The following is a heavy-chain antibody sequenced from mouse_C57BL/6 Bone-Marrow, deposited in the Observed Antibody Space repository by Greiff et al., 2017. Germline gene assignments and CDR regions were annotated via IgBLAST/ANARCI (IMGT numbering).Heavy chain of an antibody. D-gene: IGHD4-1*01. CDR1: GYTFTSYW. CDR3: ARWNWDGTY. V-gene: IGHV1-52*01. CDR2: IDPSDSET. J-gene: IGHJ2*01. Sequence: QVQLQQSGAELARPGASVKLSCKASGYTFTSYWMHWVKQRPIQGLEWIGNIDPSDSETHYNQKFKDKATLTVDKSSSTAYMQLSSLTSEDSAVYYCARWNWDGTYWGQGTTLTVSS.